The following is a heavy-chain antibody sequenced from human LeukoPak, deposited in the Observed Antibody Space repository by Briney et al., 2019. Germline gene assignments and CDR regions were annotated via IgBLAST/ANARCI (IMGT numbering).Heavy chain of an antibody. J-gene: IGHJ6*03. CDR1: GFTFSSYW. D-gene: IGHD6-19*01. Sequence: GGSLRLSCAASGFTFSSYWMSWVRQAPGKGLEWVANIKQDGSEKYYVDSVKGRFTISRDNAKNSLYLQMNSLRAEDTAVYYCARDNIYQWLVPYMDVWGKGTTVTVSS. V-gene: IGHV3-7*01. CDR2: IKQDGSEK. CDR3: ARDNIYQWLVPYMDV.